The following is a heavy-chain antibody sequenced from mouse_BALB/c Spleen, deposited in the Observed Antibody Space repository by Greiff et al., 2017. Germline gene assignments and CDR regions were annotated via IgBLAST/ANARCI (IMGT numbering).Heavy chain of an antibody. D-gene: IGHD4-1*01. J-gene: IGHJ4*01. V-gene: IGHV5-6*01. Sequence: EVKLVESGGDLVKPGGSLKLSCAASGFTFSSYGMSWVRQTPDKRLEWVATISSGGSYTYYPDSVKGRFTISRDNAKNTLYLQMSSLKSEDTSMYYCARHKTARDAMDDWGQGTSVTVSS. CDR3: ARHKTARDAMDD. CDR1: GFTFSSYG. CDR2: ISSGGSYT.